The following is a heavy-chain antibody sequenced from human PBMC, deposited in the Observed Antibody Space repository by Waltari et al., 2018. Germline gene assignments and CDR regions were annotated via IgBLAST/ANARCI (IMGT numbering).Heavy chain of an antibody. Sequence: QVQLQQWGAGLLKPSETLSLTCAVEGVSFSGYYCSWIRQPPGTGLERIGEINHSGSTNYNPSLNSRVTISVDTSKNQFSRKLSSVTAADTAVYYSARFSGWYVYNWFDPWGQGTLVTVSS. V-gene: IGHV4-34*01. CDR3: ARFSGWYVYNWFDP. CDR1: GVSFSGYY. J-gene: IGHJ5*02. CDR2: INHSGST. D-gene: IGHD6-19*01.